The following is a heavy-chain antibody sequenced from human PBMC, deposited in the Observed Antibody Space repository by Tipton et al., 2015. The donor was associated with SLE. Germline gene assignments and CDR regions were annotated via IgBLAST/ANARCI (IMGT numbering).Heavy chain of an antibody. CDR1: GFSFSSHA. CDR2: ISGDGDAT. Sequence: GSLRLSCVASGFSFSSHAVNWARQAPGKGLEWVGAISGDGDATYYADSVKGRFTISRDNSKNTLYLQMNSLGAEDTAVYYCAKGGRYCSVRSCYTLSDCWGRGTLVTVSS. D-gene: IGHD2-15*01. J-gene: IGHJ4*02. CDR3: AKGGRYCSVRSCYTLSDC. V-gene: IGHV3-23*01.